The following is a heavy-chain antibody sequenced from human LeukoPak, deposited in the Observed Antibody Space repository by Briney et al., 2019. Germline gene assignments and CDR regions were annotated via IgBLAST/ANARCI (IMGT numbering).Heavy chain of an antibody. J-gene: IGHJ4*02. V-gene: IGHV4-34*01. CDR1: GFTFSTYS. D-gene: IGHD5-18*01. Sequence: GSLRLSCAASGFTFSTYSMNWVRQAPGKGLEWIGEINHSGSTNYNPSLKSRVTISVDTSKNQFSLKLSSVTAADTAVYYCARQRRGYNYGPLPFDYWGQGTLVTVSS. CDR2: INHSGST. CDR3: ARQRRGYNYGPLPFDY.